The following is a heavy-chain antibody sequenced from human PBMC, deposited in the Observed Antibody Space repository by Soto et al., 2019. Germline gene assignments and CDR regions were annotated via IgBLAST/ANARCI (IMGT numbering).Heavy chain of an antibody. CDR3: ATGGPRGRFLEWLLYPPIRYYYYGMDV. CDR1: GYTLTELS. V-gene: IGHV1-24*01. Sequence: ASVKVSCKVSGYTLTELSMHWVRQAPGKGLEWMGGFDPEDGETIYAQKFQGRVTMTEDTSTDTAYMELSSLRSEDTAVYYCATGGPRGRFLEWLLYPPIRYYYYGMDVWGQGTTVTVSS. CDR2: FDPEDGET. D-gene: IGHD3-3*01. J-gene: IGHJ6*02.